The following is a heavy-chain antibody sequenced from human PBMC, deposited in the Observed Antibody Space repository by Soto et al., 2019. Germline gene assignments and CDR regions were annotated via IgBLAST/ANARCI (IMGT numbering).Heavy chain of an antibody. V-gene: IGHV3-23*01. CDR2: ISGSGGST. J-gene: IGHJ4*02. CDR3: ARRGSGSYYDY. CDR1: GFTFSSYA. Sequence: EVQLLESGGGLVQPGGSLRLSCAASGFTFSSYAMRWVRQAPGKGLGWVSAISGSGGSTYYADSVKGRFTNSRYNSKNTLYLKMNSLRDEDTAVYYCARRGSGSYYDYWCQGALVTVSS. D-gene: IGHD1-26*01.